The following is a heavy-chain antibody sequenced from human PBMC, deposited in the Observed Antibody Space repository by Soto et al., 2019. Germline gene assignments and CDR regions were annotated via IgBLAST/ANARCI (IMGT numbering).Heavy chain of an antibody. V-gene: IGHV3-23*01. CDR2: LAYSGDKA. D-gene: IGHD6-19*01. Sequence: LRLSSAASGLTFTKYPMTGVCQTPGKGREWVSALAYSGDKAYYAVSVKGRFTSSGDIAKSMVDLQLNSLRAEDTAIYYCARVAGALLPFDYWGQGTLVTVSS. J-gene: IGHJ4*02. CDR3: ARVAGALLPFDY. CDR1: GLTFTKYP.